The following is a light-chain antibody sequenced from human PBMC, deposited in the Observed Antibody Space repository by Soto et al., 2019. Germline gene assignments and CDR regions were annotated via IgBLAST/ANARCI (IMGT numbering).Light chain of an antibody. CDR1: QGITSW. Sequence: DIQMTQSPSSVSASVGDRVTITCRASQGITSWLAWYQQKPGKAPKLLIYRASNLQSGVPSRFSGSGSVTDFTLTISGMQPADFATYYCQQPTTFPLTFGGGTTVEIK. CDR2: RAS. J-gene: IGKJ4*01. CDR3: QQPTTFPLT. V-gene: IGKV1-12*01.